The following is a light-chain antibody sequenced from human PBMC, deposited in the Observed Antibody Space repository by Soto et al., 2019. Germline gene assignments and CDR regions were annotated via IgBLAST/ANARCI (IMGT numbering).Light chain of an antibody. V-gene: IGKV1-33*01. J-gene: IGKJ2*01. CDR2: DAS. CDR1: QDISTS. Sequence: DIQMTQSPSSLSASVGDRVTIPCQASQDISTSLNWYQQKPGKAPKILIYDASNLKTGVPSRFSGSGSGTHSTLTISILQPEDIATYYCQQYDKLFTFGQGTKLEIK. CDR3: QQYDKLFT.